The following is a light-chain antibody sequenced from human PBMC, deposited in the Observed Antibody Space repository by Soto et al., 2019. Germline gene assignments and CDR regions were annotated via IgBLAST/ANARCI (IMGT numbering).Light chain of an antibody. CDR2: DVS. V-gene: IGLV2-14*01. J-gene: IGLJ2*01. CDR1: GSDVGGYNY. CDR3: SSYTSASTPLV. Sequence: QSALTQPASVSGSPGQSITISCTGTGSDVGGYNYVSWNQQHPGKAPKVMIYDVSNRPSGVSNRFSGSKSGNTASLTISGRQAEDEADYYCSSYTSASTPLVFCGGTKLTVL.